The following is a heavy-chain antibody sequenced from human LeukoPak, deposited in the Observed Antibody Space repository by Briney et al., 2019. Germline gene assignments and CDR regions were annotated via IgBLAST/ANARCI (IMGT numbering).Heavy chain of an antibody. Sequence: ASVKVSCKASGGTFSSYAISWVRQAPGQGLEWMGGIIPIFGTANYAQKSQGRVTITADESTSTAYMELSSLRSEDTAVYCCARDGCSGGSCYTLRRDYYYYGMDVWGKGTTVTVSS. D-gene: IGHD2-15*01. J-gene: IGHJ6*04. V-gene: IGHV1-69*01. CDR1: GGTFSSYA. CDR2: IIPIFGTA. CDR3: ARDGCSGGSCYTLRRDYYYYGMDV.